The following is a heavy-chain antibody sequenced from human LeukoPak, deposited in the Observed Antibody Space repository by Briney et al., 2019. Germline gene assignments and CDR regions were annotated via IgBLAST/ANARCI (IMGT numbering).Heavy chain of an antibody. V-gene: IGHV3-21*01. D-gene: IGHD2-15*01. J-gene: IGHJ6*03. CDR1: GYPFRSYS. CDR2: ISSSSSYI. CDR3: AREDIVVGGQYYYYYMDV. Sequence: GGSLRLFCAASGYPFRSYSINWVRQAPGKGLEGVSSISSSSSYIYYADSVKGRVTISRDNAKNSLYLQMNSLRAEDTAVYYCAREDIVVGGQYYYYYMDVWGKGTTVTVSS.